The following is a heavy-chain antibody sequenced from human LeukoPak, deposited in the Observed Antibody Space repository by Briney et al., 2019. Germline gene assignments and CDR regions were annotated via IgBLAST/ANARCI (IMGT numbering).Heavy chain of an antibody. CDR2: LYSGGNT. V-gene: IGHV3-53*01. D-gene: IGHD2-21*02. Sequence: PGGSLRLSCVVSGFSVSNNYMNWVRQAPGKGLEWVSTLYSGGNTYYADSVKGRFTISRDNSKNTLYLQMNSLRAEDTAVYYCARDSGDGDYILDMNLWGKGTTVIVSS. J-gene: IGHJ6*03. CDR1: GFSVSNNY. CDR3: ARDSGDGDYILDMNL.